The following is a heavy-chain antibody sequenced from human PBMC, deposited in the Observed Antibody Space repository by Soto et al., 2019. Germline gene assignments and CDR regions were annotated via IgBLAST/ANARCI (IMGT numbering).Heavy chain of an antibody. CDR2: ISSSSSYI. D-gene: IGHD2-2*01. CDR1: GFTFSSYS. Sequence: EVQLVESGGGLVKPGGSLRLSCAASGFTFSSYSMNWVRQAPGKGLEWVSSISSSSSYIYYADSVKGRFTISRDNAKNSLYLQMNSLRAEDTAVYYCARDSEGYCSSTSCYWLDPWGQGTLVTVSS. CDR3: ARDSEGYCSSTSCYWLDP. V-gene: IGHV3-21*01. J-gene: IGHJ5*02.